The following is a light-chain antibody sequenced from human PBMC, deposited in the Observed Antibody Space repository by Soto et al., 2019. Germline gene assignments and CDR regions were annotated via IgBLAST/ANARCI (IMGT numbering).Light chain of an antibody. CDR1: SSDVGGYNY. CDR3: CSYAGDYTFV. CDR2: DVK. Sequence: QSALTQPRSVSGYPGQSVSISCTGTSSDVGGYNYVTWYQQYPGKAPKVMIYDVKTRPSGVPDRFSGSKSGNTASLTISGLQAEDEADYYCCSYAGDYTFVFGTGTKLTVL. J-gene: IGLJ1*01. V-gene: IGLV2-11*01.